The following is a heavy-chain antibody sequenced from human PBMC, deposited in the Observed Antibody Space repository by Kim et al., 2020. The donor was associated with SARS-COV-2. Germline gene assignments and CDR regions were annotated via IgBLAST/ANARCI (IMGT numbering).Heavy chain of an antibody. V-gene: IGHV3-23*01. D-gene: IGHD6-6*01. Sequence: AGSGKGRFTISRGNSKNPLYLQMNSLRAEDTAVYYCARKGLTSSSNYFDYWGQGTLVTVSS. CDR3: ARKGLTSSSNYFDY. J-gene: IGHJ4*02.